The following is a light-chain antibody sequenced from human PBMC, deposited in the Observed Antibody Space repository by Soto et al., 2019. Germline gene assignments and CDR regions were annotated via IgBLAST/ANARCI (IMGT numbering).Light chain of an antibody. CDR2: GAS. CDR3: QQYNNWPPDRT. CDR1: QSVGSN. J-gene: IGKJ1*01. Sequence: EIVMTQSPATLSVSPGERATLSCRASQSVGSNLAWYQQKTGQAPRLLIYGASTRATGIPARFSGSGSGTEFPLTISSLQSEDFEIYFCQQYNNWPPDRTFGQGTKVEIK. V-gene: IGKV3-15*01.